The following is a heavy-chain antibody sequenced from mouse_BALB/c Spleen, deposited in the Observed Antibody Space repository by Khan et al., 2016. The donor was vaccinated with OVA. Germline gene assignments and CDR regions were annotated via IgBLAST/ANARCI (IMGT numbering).Heavy chain of an antibody. D-gene: IGHD2-14*01. CDR1: GFSLSRYN. CDR3: ARAYYRVDGYYAMDY. Sequence: QVQLKESGPGLVAPSQSLSITCTVSGFSLSRYNIHWVRQPPGKGLEWLGVIWGGGGTDYNSTLKSRLSIRKDNSKSQVLLKMNSLQTDDTAIYYCARAYYRVDGYYAMDYWGQGTSVTVSS. V-gene: IGHV2-6-4*01. J-gene: IGHJ4*01. CDR2: IWGGGGT.